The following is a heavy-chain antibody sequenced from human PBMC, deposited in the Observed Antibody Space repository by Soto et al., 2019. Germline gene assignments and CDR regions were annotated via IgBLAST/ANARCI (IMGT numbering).Heavy chain of an antibody. CDR2: ISYDGSNK. Sequence: GGSLRLSCAASGFTFSSYGMHWVRQAPGKGLEWVAVISYDGSNKYYADSVKGRFTISRDNSKNTLYLQMNSLRAEDTAVYYCAPSGVAPGVYAYFDYWGQGTLVTVSS. CDR1: GFTFSSYG. CDR3: APSGVAPGVYAYFDY. J-gene: IGHJ4*02. V-gene: IGHV3-30*03. D-gene: IGHD1-26*01.